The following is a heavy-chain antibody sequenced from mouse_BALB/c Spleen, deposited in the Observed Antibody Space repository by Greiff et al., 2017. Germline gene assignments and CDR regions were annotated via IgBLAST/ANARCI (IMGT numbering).Heavy chain of an antibody. CDR3: ARRLTGTGLFAY. Sequence: EVQLQESGPSLVKPSQTLSLTCSVTGDSITSGYWNWIRKFPGNKLEYMGYISYSGSTYYNPSLKSRISITRDTSKNQYYLQLNSVTTEDTATYYCARRLTGTGLFAYWGQGTLVTVSA. J-gene: IGHJ3*01. CDR2: ISYSGST. D-gene: IGHD4-1*01. CDR1: GDSITSGY. V-gene: IGHV3-8*02.